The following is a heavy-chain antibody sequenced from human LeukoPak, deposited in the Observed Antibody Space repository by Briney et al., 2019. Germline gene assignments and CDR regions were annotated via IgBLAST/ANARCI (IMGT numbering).Heavy chain of an antibody. V-gene: IGHV4-59*01. CDR2: ISDSGST. CDR3: ARGVVGYSYYFDY. CDR1: GGSISSYY. D-gene: IGHD2-15*01. J-gene: IGHJ4*02. Sequence: SETLSLTCTVSGGSISSYYWSWIRQPPGKGLEWIGYISDSGSTNYNPSLKSRVTISIDTSKNQFSLKLSSVTAADTAVYYCARGVVGYSYYFDYWGQGTLVTVSS.